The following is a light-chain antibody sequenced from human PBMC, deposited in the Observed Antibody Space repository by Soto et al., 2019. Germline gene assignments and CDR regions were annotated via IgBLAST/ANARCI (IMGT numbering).Light chain of an antibody. V-gene: IGLV1-40*01. J-gene: IGLJ3*02. CDR1: SSNIGAGYD. Sequence: QSVLTQPPSVSGALGQRVIISCTGGSSNIGAGYDVHWYQQFPGTVPKPLIHAYSIRPSGVPDRFSGSKSGTSASLAITGLQSEDEADYYCQSYDSALSGWVFGGGTKLTVL. CDR3: QSYDSALSGWV. CDR2: AYS.